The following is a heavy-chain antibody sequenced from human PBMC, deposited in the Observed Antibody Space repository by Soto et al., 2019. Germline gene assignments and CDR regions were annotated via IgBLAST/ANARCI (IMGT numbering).Heavy chain of an antibody. CDR3: TTVPFLEWLLPFDY. V-gene: IGHV3-15*01. CDR2: IKSKTDGGTK. J-gene: IGHJ4*02. Sequence: GGSLRLSCAASGFTFSNAWMSWVRQAPGKGLEWVGRIKSKTDGGTKDYAAPVKGRFTISRDDSKNTLYLQMNSLKTEYTAVYYCTTVPFLEWLLPFDYWGQGTLVTVSS. CDR1: GFTFSNAW. D-gene: IGHD3-3*02.